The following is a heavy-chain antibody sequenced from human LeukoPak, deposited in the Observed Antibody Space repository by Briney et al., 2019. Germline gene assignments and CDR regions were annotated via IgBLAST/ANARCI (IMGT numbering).Heavy chain of an antibody. CDR1: GFTFDDYG. V-gene: IGHV3-20*04. CDR2: INWNGGST. J-gene: IGHJ4*02. Sequence: PGGSLRLSCAASGFTFDDYGMSWVSQAPGKGLEWVSGINWNGGSTGYADSVKGRFTISRDNAKNSLYLQMNSLRAEDTALYYCARDFKSSERRVVAVTFDYWGQGTLVTVSS. CDR3: ARDFKSSERRVVAVTFDY. D-gene: IGHD2-15*01.